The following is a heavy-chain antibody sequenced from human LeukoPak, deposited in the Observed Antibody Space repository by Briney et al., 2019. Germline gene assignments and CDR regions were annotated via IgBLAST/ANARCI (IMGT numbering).Heavy chain of an antibody. CDR2: MNPNSGNT. Sequence: GASVKVSCKASGYTFTSYYMHWVRQAPGQGLEWMGWMNPNSGNTGYAQKFQGRVTMTRNTSISTAYMELSSLRSEDTAVYYCARGSPREWELLSPDAFDIWGQGTMVTVSS. V-gene: IGHV1-8*02. CDR1: GYTFTSYY. J-gene: IGHJ3*02. CDR3: ARGSPREWELLSPDAFDI. D-gene: IGHD1-26*01.